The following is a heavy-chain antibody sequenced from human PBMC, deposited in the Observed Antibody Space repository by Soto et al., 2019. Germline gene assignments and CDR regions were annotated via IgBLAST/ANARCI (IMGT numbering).Heavy chain of an antibody. D-gene: IGHD2-8*01. J-gene: IGHJ5*02. CDR1: GYTFTSYA. CDR2: INAGNGNT. CDR3: ARDLGCCTNGVCYPAWFDP. V-gene: IGHV1-3*01. Sequence: ASVKVSCKASGYTFTSYAMYWVRQAPGQRLEWMGWINAGNGNTKYSQKFQGRVTITRDISASTAYMELSSLRSEDTAVYYCARDLGCCTNGVCYPAWFDPWGQGTLVTVSS.